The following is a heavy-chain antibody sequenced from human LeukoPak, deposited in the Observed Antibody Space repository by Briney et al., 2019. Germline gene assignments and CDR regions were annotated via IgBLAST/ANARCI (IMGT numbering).Heavy chain of an antibody. V-gene: IGHV4-59*01. D-gene: IGHD2-21*02. CDR2: IYYSEST. CDR1: GGSISNYY. J-gene: IGHJ4*02. CDR3: ARTYCGGDCYYRY. Sequence: SETLSLTCTISGGSISNYYWSWIRQPPGKGLEWIGYIYYSESTNYNPSLKSRVTISVDTSKNQFSLKLSSVTAADTAVYYCARTYCGGDCYYRYWGQGTLVTVSS.